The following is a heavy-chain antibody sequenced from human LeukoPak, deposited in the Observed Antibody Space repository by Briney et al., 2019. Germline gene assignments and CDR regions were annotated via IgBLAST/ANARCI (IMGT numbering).Heavy chain of an antibody. J-gene: IGHJ4*02. Sequence: GGSLRLACAASGFTFSYHYTDCFRQAPGRGLEWVARTRNKANSHTTEYAASVKGRFTISRDDSKNSLYLQMNSLKTEDTAVYYCVGAGSSGLIYSWGQGTLVTVSS. D-gene: IGHD6-19*01. CDR3: VGAGSSGLIYS. CDR1: GFTFSYHY. CDR2: TRNKANSHTT. V-gene: IGHV3-72*01.